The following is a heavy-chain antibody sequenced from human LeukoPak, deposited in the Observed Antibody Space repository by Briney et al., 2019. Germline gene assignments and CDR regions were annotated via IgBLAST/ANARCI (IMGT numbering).Heavy chain of an antibody. D-gene: IGHD3-16*01. Sequence: PGRSLRLSCAASGFTFSNYGMDWVRQAPGKGLEWVAVIWYDGSNEYYADSVKGRFTISRDNSRNTLSLQMNSLRAEDTAVYYCAKVGAVGRLTYFFDYWGQGTLVTVSS. CDR1: GFTFSNYG. CDR2: IWYDGSNE. J-gene: IGHJ4*02. V-gene: IGHV3-33*06. CDR3: AKVGAVGRLTYFFDY.